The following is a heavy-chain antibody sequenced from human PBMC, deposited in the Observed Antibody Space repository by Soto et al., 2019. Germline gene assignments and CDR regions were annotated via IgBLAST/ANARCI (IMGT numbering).Heavy chain of an antibody. Sequence: GASVKVSCKASGYTFTGYALHWVRQAPGQRLEWMGWINGGNGNTKYSQKFQGRVTMTTDTSTRTAYMELRSLRSEDTAVYYCATSQGITGTVIDYWGQGTLVTVSS. J-gene: IGHJ4*02. D-gene: IGHD1-20*01. CDR2: INGGNGNT. CDR3: ATSQGITGTVIDY. CDR1: GYTFTGYA. V-gene: IGHV1-3*01.